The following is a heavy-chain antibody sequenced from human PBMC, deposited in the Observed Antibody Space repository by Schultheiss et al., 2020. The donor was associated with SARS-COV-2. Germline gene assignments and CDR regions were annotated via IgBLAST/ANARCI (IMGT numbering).Heavy chain of an antibody. Sequence: SETLSLTCAVYGGSFSGYYWSWIRQPPGKGLEWIGEINHGGSTNYNPSLKSRVTISVDTSKNQFSLKLSSVTAADTAVYYCATEKGEWSDAFDIWGQGTMVTVSS. J-gene: IGHJ3*02. CDR1: GGSFSGYY. D-gene: IGHD3-3*01. CDR2: INHGGST. V-gene: IGHV4-34*01. CDR3: ATEKGEWSDAFDI.